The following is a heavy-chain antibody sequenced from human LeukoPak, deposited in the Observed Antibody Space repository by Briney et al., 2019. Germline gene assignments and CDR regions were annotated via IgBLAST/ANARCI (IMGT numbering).Heavy chain of an antibody. Sequence: SETLSLTCAVYGGSFSGYYWSWIRQPPGKGLEWIGEINHSGSTNYNPSLKSRVTISVDTSKNQFSLKLSSVTAADTAVYYCARVAAGYGSGSYYIPSYYFDYWGQGTLVTVSS. J-gene: IGHJ4*02. V-gene: IGHV4-34*01. CDR1: GGSFSGYY. CDR3: ARVAAGYGSGSYYIPSYYFDY. CDR2: INHSGST. D-gene: IGHD3-10*01.